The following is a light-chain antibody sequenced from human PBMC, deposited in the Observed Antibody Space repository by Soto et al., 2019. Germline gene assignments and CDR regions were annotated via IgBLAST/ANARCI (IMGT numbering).Light chain of an antibody. Sequence: DIQMTQSPLYLSASIGDRVTITCQASHDIGNYLNWYQQKPGKAPNLVIYGAFNLETWVPSRFSGGGSGTDFTFTISSLRPEDIATYYCQQYDTFPLTFGGGTEVEIK. CDR3: QQYDTFPLT. CDR2: GAF. J-gene: IGKJ4*01. V-gene: IGKV1-33*01. CDR1: HDIGNY.